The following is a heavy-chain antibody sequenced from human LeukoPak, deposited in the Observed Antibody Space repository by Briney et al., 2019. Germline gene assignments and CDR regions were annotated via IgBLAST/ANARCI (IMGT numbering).Heavy chain of an antibody. CDR1: RFSFSRSW. V-gene: IGHV3-7*01. Sequence: GGSLRLSCVASRFSFSRSWMSWVRQAPGKGLEWVANIKVDGSEKHYLHSVEGRFIISRDNAKNSLHLQMNNLRAEDTAEYYCVRDGPFGSGTFGYWAQGTLVSVSS. D-gene: IGHD3-10*01. CDR2: IKVDGSEK. CDR3: VRDGPFGSGTFGY. J-gene: IGHJ4*02.